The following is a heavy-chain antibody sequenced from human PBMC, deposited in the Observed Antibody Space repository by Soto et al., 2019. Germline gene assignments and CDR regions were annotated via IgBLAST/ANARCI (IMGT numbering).Heavy chain of an antibody. CDR2: IYYSGST. CDR1: GGSISSYY. CDR3: ARAYSSSWPSYLPFDP. J-gene: IGHJ5*02. Sequence: SETLSLTCTVSGGSISSYYWSRIRQPPGKGLEWIGYIYYSGSTNYNPSLKSRVTISVDTSKNQFSLKLSSVTAADTAVYYCARAYSSSWPSYLPFDPWGQGTLVTVSS. V-gene: IGHV4-59*01. D-gene: IGHD6-13*01.